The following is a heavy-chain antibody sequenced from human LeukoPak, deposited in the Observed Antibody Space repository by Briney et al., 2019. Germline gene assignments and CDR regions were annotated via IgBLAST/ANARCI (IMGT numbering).Heavy chain of an antibody. CDR2: ISNSGSFK. CDR1: GFTFSYYY. J-gene: IGHJ5*02. D-gene: IGHD4-17*01. V-gene: IGHV3-11*03. Sequence: PGESLRLSCAASGFTFSYYYMSWIRQAPGKGLEWVSYISNSGSFKNYADSVKGRFTISRDNAKNSVYLQMNSLRVDDTAVYYCAGPGDFGDGRDPAHNWFDPWGQGTLVTVSS. CDR3: AGPGDFGDGRDPAHNWFDP.